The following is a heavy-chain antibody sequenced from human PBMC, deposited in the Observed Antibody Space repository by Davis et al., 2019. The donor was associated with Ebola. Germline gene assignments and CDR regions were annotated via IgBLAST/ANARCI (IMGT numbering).Heavy chain of an antibody. CDR2: MNPNSGNT. CDR1: GYTFTSYD. V-gene: IGHV1-8*01. D-gene: IGHD1-26*01. J-gene: IGHJ4*02. Sequence: ASVKVSCKASGYTFTSYDINWVRQATGQGLEWMGWMNPNSGNTGYAQKFQGRVTMTRNTSISTAYMELRSLRSDDTAVYYCARRVGAGLGDDYWGQGTLVTVSS. CDR3: ARRVGAGLGDDY.